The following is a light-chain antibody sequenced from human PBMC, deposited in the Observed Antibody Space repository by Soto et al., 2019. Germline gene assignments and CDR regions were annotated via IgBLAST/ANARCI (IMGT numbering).Light chain of an antibody. CDR2: GNS. CDR1: SSNIGAGYD. J-gene: IGLJ2*01. V-gene: IGLV1-40*01. Sequence: QAVVTQPPSVSGAPGQRVTISCTGSSSNIGAGYDVHWYQQLPGTAPKLLIYGNSNRPSGVPDRFSGSKSGTSASLAITWLQAEDEADYYCQSYDSSLEGVFGGGTKLTVL. CDR3: QSYDSSLEGV.